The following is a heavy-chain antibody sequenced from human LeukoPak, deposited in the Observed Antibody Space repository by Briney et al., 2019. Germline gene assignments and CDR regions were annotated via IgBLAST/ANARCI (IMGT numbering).Heavy chain of an antibody. CDR2: MSPDGSAT. CDR3: ARDMWGTFDY. D-gene: IGHD7-27*01. CDR1: GFTFRDFW. V-gene: IGHV3-74*01. J-gene: IGHJ4*02. Sequence: GGSLRLSCAASGFTFRDFWMHWVRQAPGKGPVWVSRMSPDGSATYYADSAKGRFTISRDNAENTMYLQMSSLRAEDTAVYYCARDMWGTFDYWGQVALVTVSS.